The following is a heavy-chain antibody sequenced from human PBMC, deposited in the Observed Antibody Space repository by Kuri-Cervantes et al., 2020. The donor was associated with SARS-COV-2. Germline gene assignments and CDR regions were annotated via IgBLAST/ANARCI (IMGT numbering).Heavy chain of an antibody. Sequence: GGSLRLSCSTSGFTFSNYAMHWVRQAPGKGLEWVTFISSDGKNKKCMASGKGRFTISRDNSQNTLHLQMKSLRDEDTAIYYCAKDRAGVHDFWGQGTLVTVSS. CDR1: GFTFSNYA. CDR2: ISSDGKNK. D-gene: IGHD2-21*01. V-gene: IGHV3-30*04. J-gene: IGHJ4*02. CDR3: AKDRAGVHDF.